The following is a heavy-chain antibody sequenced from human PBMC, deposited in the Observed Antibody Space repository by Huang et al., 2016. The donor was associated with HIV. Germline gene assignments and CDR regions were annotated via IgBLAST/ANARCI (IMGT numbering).Heavy chain of an antibody. CDR3: ARTGSYYYGSGIYHFGDY. CDR2: ISTNGTIK. J-gene: IGHJ4*02. CDR1: GFAFSSFA. D-gene: IGHD3-10*01. V-gene: IGHV3-30*01. Sequence: QVQLVASGGGVVQPGRSLRLSCSASGFAFSSFAMPWIRQAPGKGLQWMAVISTNGTIKNYADSVGGRFTISRDNSKGTVYLQMNSLRPEDTAVYSCARTGSYYYGSGIYHFGDYWGQGTLVTVSS.